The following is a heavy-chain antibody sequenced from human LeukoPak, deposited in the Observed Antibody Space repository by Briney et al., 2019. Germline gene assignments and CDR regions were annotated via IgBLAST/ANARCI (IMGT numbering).Heavy chain of an antibody. V-gene: IGHV3-21*01. CDR2: ISSSSSYI. Sequence: GGSLRLSCAASGFTLSSYSLNWVRQAPGKGLEWVSSISSSSSYIYYADSVKGRFTISRDNAKNSLYLQMNSLRAEDTAVYYCARVSGNDAFDICGQGTMVTVSS. J-gene: IGHJ3*02. CDR1: GFTLSSYS. CDR3: ARVSGNDAFDI. D-gene: IGHD3-10*01.